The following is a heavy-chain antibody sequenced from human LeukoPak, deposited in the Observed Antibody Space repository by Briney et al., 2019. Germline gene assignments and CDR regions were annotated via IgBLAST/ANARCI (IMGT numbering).Heavy chain of an antibody. J-gene: IGHJ4*02. CDR2: IAHDGSIK. CDR1: GFTFSNYG. D-gene: IGHD6-25*01. Sequence: GGSLRLSCAASGFTFSNYGMHWVRQAPGKGLEWVAVIAHDGSIKHYADSVKGRFTISRDNSKDTLYLQMNSLSAEDTAVYYCAKAAAGAYYYFDYWGQGTLVTVSS. CDR3: AKAAAGAYYYFDY. V-gene: IGHV3-30*18.